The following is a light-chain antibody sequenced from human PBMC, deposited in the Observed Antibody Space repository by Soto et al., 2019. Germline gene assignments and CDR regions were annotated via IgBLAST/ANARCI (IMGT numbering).Light chain of an antibody. CDR3: QQYGSPWT. CDR2: GAS. CDR1: QSVSSSY. J-gene: IGKJ1*01. V-gene: IGKV3-20*01. Sequence: EIVLTQSPGTLSLSPGERATLSCRASQSVSSSYLAWYQQKPGQAPTLLIYGASSRATGIPDRFSGSGSGTDFTLTISRLEPEDFAVYYCQQYGSPWTFGQGTKVEI.